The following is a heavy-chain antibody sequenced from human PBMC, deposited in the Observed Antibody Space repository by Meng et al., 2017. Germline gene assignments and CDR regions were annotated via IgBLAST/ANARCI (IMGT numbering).Heavy chain of an antibody. CDR3: AKADWALVNPSTIDY. CDR2: ISWNSGSI. CDR1: GFSFDDYA. Sequence: SLKISCAASGFSFDDYAMHWVRQAPGKGLEWVSGISWNSGSIGYADSVEGRVTISRDNAKNSLYLQMNSLRAEDMALYYCAKADWALVNPSTIDYWGQGTLVTVSS. D-gene: IGHD3-9*01. V-gene: IGHV3-9*03. J-gene: IGHJ4*02.